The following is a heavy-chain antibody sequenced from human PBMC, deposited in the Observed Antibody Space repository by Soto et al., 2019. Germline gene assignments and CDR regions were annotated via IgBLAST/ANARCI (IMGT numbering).Heavy chain of an antibody. Sequence: SVKVSCKASGGTFSSYAISWVRQAPGQGLEWMGGIIPIFGTANYALKFQGRVTITADESTSTAYMELSSLRSEDTAVYYCARWGTTVTTADYYYYGMDVWGQGTTVTVSS. J-gene: IGHJ6*02. V-gene: IGHV1-69*13. D-gene: IGHD4-17*01. CDR3: ARWGTTVTTADYYYYGMDV. CDR1: GGTFSSYA. CDR2: IIPIFGTA.